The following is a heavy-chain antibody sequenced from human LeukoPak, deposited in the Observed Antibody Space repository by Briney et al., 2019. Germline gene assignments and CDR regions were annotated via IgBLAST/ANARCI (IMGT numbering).Heavy chain of an antibody. V-gene: IGHV1-69*04. J-gene: IGHJ1*01. Sequence: GASVKVSCKASGGTFSSYAVSWVRQAPGQGLEWMGRIIPILGIANYAQKFQGRVTITADKSTSTAYMELSSLRSEDTAVYYCAGVGSYPNEYFQHWGQGTLVTVSS. CDR3: AGVGSYPNEYFQH. CDR1: GGTFSSYA. D-gene: IGHD1-26*01. CDR2: IIPILGIA.